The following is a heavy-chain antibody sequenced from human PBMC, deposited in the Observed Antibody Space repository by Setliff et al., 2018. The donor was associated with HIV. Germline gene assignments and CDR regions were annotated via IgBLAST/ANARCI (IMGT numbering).Heavy chain of an antibody. CDR3: ARAIFGIVYYYMDV. CDR1: GGSFSGYD. J-gene: IGHJ6*03. D-gene: IGHD3-3*01. CDR2: INYSGST. Sequence: SETLSLTCAVYGGSFSGYDWSWIRQPPGKGLEWIGEINYSGSTNYNPSRKSRVTISVNTSKNQSQRKLSSVTAAYTAVYYCARAIFGIVYYYMDVWGKGTTVTVSS. V-gene: IGHV4-34*01.